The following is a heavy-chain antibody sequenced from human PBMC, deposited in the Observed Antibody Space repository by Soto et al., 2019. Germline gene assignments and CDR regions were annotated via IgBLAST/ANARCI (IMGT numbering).Heavy chain of an antibody. V-gene: IGHV4-39*01. CDR2: ISYSGTT. CDR3: ARHSSPYSYSDWFDP. Sequence: PSETLSLTCTVSGGSISSTGFHGGWIRQPPGKGLEWIGSISYSGTTYSNPSLKSRVTISIDTSKNQFSLKLSSVTAADTAVYYCARHSSPYSYSDWFDPWGQGTLVTVS. D-gene: IGHD1-26*01. CDR1: GGSISSTGFH. J-gene: IGHJ5*02.